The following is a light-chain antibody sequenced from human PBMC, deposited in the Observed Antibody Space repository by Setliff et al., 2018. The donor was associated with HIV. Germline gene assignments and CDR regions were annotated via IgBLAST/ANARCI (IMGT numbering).Light chain of an antibody. V-gene: IGLV2-14*03. CDR3: NSYSTSSTPLYV. Sequence: QSALTQPASVSGSPGQSITISCTGTSSDVGGYDLVSWYQQHPGQAPKLLIYDVTTRPSGVSSRFSGSKSDNAASLTISGLQAEDEADYYCNSYSTSSTPLYVFGTGTQV. CDR1: SSDVGGYDL. J-gene: IGLJ1*01. CDR2: DVT.